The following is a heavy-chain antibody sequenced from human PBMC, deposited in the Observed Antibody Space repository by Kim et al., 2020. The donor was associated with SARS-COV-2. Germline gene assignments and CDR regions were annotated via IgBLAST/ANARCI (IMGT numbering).Heavy chain of an antibody. CDR3: ARDPPRDYGTGTNHWFCVMDL. J-gene: IGHJ6*02. Sequence: SVKVSCKSSGDTFSSNAINWVRQAPGQGLEWMGGIIPMFGTGEYAQKFKGRVTMTADESTSTAYMELSSLTSDDTAVYYCARDPPRDYGTGTNHWFCVMDLGGQGTTVPVSS. V-gene: IGHV1-69*13. CDR1: GDTFSSNA. D-gene: IGHD3-10*01. CDR2: IIPMFGTG.